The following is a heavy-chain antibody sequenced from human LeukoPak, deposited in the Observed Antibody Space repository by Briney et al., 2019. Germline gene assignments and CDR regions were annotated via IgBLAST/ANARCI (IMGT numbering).Heavy chain of an antibody. CDR2: ISSSSSYI. CDR3: ARDYGVPAASSYYYYMDV. D-gene: IGHD2-2*01. Sequence: GGSLRLSCAASGFTFSSYSMNWVRQAPGKGLEWVSSISSSSSYIYYADSVKGRFTISRDNAKSSLYLQMNSLRAEDTAVYYCARDYGVPAASSYYYYMDVWGKGTTVTVSS. J-gene: IGHJ6*03. CDR1: GFTFSSYS. V-gene: IGHV3-21*01.